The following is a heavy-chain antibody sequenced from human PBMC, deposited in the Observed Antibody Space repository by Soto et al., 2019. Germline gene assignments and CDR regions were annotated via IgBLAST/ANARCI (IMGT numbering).Heavy chain of an antibody. J-gene: IGHJ6*02. D-gene: IGHD5-12*01. CDR1: GGTFNSNA. CDR2: IIPILRTR. V-gene: IGHV1-69*01. Sequence: QVQLVQSGAEVKTLGSSLKVSCKASGGTFNSNALSWVRQAPGQGLEWMGAIIPILRTRKYAQKFQDRVTFSADESTDKAYMELTSLRSEDTAVYYCSKSRAYSVTEPALFDEMDVWGQGTTVSVSS. CDR3: SKSRAYSVTEPALFDEMDV.